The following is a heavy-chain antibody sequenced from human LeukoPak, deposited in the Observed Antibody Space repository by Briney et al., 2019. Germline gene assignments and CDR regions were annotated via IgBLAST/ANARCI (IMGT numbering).Heavy chain of an antibody. D-gene: IGHD3-22*01. CDR3: ARHPGVEYYYDSSGFYY. V-gene: IGHV1-18*01. CDR1: XXTFXXXG. Sequence: GASXXXXXKASXXTFXXXGISWVRQAPGQGLEWMGWXSAYNGNTNYAQKLQGRGTMTTDTSTSTAYMELRSLRSDDTAVYYCARHPGVEYYYDSSGFYYWGQGTLVTVSS. J-gene: IGHJ4*02. CDR2: XSAYNGNT.